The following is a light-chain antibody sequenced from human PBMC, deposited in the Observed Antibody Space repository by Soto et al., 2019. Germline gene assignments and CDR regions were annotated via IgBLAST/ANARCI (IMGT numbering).Light chain of an antibody. CDR2: AAS. V-gene: IGKV1-39*01. CDR3: QQSYSTSWT. Sequence: DIQMTQSPSSLSASVGDTVTITCRASQSISSYLNXYQQKPGKAPKLLIYAASSLQSGVPAWWRGSRSGTDFALPISSLEPEVFAAYYCQQSYSTSWTFGRGTKVDI. J-gene: IGKJ1*01. CDR1: QSISSY.